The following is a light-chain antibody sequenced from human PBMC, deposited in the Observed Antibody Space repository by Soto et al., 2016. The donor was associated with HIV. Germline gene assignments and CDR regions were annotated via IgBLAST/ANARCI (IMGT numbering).Light chain of an antibody. Sequence: DVALTQSPLSLPVTLGQPASISCRSSQSLVHSDGNTYLNWFQQRPGQSPRRLIYKVSNRDSGVPDRFSGSGSGTDFTLKISRVEAEDVGVYYCMQGTHWPPAFGQGTKLEIK. V-gene: IGKV2-30*02. CDR2: KVS. CDR3: MQGTHWPPA. J-gene: IGKJ2*01. CDR1: QSLVHSDGNTY.